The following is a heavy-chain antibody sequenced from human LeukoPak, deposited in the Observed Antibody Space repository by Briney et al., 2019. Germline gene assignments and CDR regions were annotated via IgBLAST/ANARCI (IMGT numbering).Heavy chain of an antibody. J-gene: IGHJ3*01. Sequence: GASVKVSCKASGDTFSKYAISWVRQAPGQGLEWMGRIIVIFGITNYAQKFQGRVTITADKSTSTVYMELSSLRSEDSALYYCAAGFVNLEATASLYQPGPLDVWGQGTTVTVSS. CDR1: GDTFSKYA. CDR3: AAGFVNLEATASLYQPGPLDV. D-gene: IGHD2-2*01. V-gene: IGHV1-69*04. CDR2: IIVIFGIT.